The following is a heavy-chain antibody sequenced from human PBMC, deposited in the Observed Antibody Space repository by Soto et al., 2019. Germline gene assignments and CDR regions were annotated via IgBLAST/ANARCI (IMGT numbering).Heavy chain of an antibody. J-gene: IGHJ4*02. V-gene: IGHV3-30*18. CDR1: GFTFNSYG. D-gene: IGHD2-2*01. CDR2: ASYDGSNK. Sequence: GGSLRLSCAASGFTFNSYGMHWVRQAPGKGLEWVAVASYDGSNKYYADSVKGRFTISRDSSKNTLYLQMDSLRAEDTAVYYCAKQDIIVLQGYLGGFDYWGQGTQVTVSS. CDR3: AKQDIIVLQGYLGGFDY.